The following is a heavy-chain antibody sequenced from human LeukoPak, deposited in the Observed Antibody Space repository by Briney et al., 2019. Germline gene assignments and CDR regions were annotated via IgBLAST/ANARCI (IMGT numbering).Heavy chain of an antibody. CDR1: GGTFSSYA. Sequence: ASVKVSCKASGGTFSSYAISWVRQAPGQGLEWMGGIIPIFGTANYAQKFQGRVTITTDESTSTAYMELSSLRSEDTAVYYCARGPMGPSYYDHFDIWGQGTMVTVSS. D-gene: IGHD3-22*01. V-gene: IGHV1-69*05. CDR2: IIPIFGTA. J-gene: IGHJ3*02. CDR3: ARGPMGPSYYDHFDI.